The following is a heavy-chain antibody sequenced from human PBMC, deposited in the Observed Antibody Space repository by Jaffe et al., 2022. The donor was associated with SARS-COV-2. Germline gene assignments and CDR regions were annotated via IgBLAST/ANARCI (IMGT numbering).Heavy chain of an antibody. V-gene: IGHV5-10-1*03. Sequence: EVQLVQSGAEVKKPGESLRISCKGSGYSFTSYWISWVRQMPGKGLEWMGRIDPSDSYTNYSPSFQGHVTISADKSISTAYLQWSSLKASDTAMYYCARHALIYGETPPRPFDYWGQGTLVTVSS. J-gene: IGHJ4*02. CDR1: GYSFTSYW. CDR3: ARHALIYGETPPRPFDY. D-gene: IGHD4-17*01. CDR2: IDPSDSYT.